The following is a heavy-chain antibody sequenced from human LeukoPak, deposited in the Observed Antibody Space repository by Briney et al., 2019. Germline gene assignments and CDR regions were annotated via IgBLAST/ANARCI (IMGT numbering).Heavy chain of an antibody. Sequence: ASVKVSCKASVYTFTSYYMHWVRQAPGQGLEWMGIINPSGGSTSYAQKFQGRVTMTRDTSTSTVYMELSSLRSEDTAVYYCAGELTISLPGYWGQGTLVTVSS. CDR3: AGELTISLPGY. D-gene: IGHD3-3*01. J-gene: IGHJ4*02. CDR2: INPSGGST. CDR1: VYTFTSYY. V-gene: IGHV1-46*01.